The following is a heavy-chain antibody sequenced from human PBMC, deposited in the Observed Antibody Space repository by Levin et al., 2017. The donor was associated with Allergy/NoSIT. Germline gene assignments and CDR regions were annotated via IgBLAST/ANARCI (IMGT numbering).Heavy chain of an antibody. CDR1: GYTFTSYY. J-gene: IGHJ5*02. V-gene: IGHV1-46*03. Sequence: GASVKVSCKASGYTFTSYYMHWVRQAPGQGLEWMGIINPSGGSTSYAQKFQGRVTMTRDTSTSTVYMELSSLRSEDTAVYYCARGVAGDYYGSGSYANWFDPWGQGTLVTVSS. CDR2: INPSGGST. CDR3: ARGVAGDYYGSGSYANWFDP. D-gene: IGHD3-10*01.